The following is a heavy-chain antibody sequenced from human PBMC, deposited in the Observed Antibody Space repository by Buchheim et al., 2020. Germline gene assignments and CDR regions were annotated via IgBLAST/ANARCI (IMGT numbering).Heavy chain of an antibody. CDR3: ARDHGGVDWFDP. V-gene: IGHV4-30-4*01. CDR1: GGSISSGDYY. D-gene: IGHD3-3*01. Sequence: QVQLQESGPGLVKPSQTLSLTCTVSGGSISSGDYYWSWIRQPPGKGLEWIGYIDYSGSTYYNPSLKSRVTMSVEPSKNQFSVRLSSVTAADTAVYYCARDHGGVDWFDPWGQGTL. CDR2: IDYSGST. J-gene: IGHJ5*02.